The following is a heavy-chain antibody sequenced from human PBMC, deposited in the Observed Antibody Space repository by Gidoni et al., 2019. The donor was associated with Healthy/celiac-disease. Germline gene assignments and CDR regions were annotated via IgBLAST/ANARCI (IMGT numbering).Heavy chain of an antibody. V-gene: IGHV2-5*01. CDR1: GFSLSTSGVG. CDR2: IYWNDDK. Sequence: QITLKESGPTLVKPTQTLTLTCTFSGFSLSTSGVGVGWIRQPPGKALEWLALIYWNDDKRYSPSLKSRLTITKDTSKNQVVLTMTNMDPVDTATYYCAHSLVSKYCSGGSCGLFDYWGQGTLVTVSS. J-gene: IGHJ4*02. CDR3: AHSLVSKYCSGGSCGLFDY. D-gene: IGHD2-15*01.